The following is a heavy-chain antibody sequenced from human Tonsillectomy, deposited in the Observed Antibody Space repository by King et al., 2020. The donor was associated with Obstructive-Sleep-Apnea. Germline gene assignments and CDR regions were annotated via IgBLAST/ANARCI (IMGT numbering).Heavy chain of an antibody. CDR2: INEDGSAK. Sequence: VQLVESGGGLVQPGGSLRLACAASGFAFENYWMTWVRQGRGKGLEWVATINEDGSAKYYVGSAKGRFTISRDNAKKSLYLQMNTLRAADTAVYYYASCSGSERYRYHDGMDVWGQGSRVTVSS. J-gene: IGHJ6*02. CDR3: ASCSGSERYRYHDGMDV. D-gene: IGHD3-10*01. V-gene: IGHV3-7*01. CDR1: GFAFENYW.